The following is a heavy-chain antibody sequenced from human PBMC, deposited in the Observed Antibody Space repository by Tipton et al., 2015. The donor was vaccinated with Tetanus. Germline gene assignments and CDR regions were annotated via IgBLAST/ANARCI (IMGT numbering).Heavy chain of an antibody. Sequence: LRLSCTVSGASISDKKYYWGWIRQAPGKGLEWIASIYFEGSTYYSPSLRSRLTIDVDTSQNLFSLRLASVTAADTAVYYCARRGDYVFYYESSGYLWGAAFDIWGQGTMVSVSA. V-gene: IGHV4-39*02. J-gene: IGHJ3*02. CDR3: ARRGDYVFYYESSGYLWGAAFDI. D-gene: IGHD3-22*01. CDR1: GASISDKKYY. CDR2: IYFEGST.